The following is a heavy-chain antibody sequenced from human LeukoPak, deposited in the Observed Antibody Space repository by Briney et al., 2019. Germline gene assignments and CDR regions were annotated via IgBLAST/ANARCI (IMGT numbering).Heavy chain of an antibody. CDR3: ARVGAVGANNWFDP. CDR1: GFTFSSYS. Sequence: PGGSLRLSCAASGFTFSSYSMNWVRQAPGKGLEWVSYISSSGSTIYYADSVKGRFTISRDNSKNTLYLQMNSLRADDTAVYYCARVGAVGANNWFDPWGQGTLVIVSS. V-gene: IGHV3-48*01. J-gene: IGHJ5*02. CDR2: ISSSGSTI. D-gene: IGHD6-19*01.